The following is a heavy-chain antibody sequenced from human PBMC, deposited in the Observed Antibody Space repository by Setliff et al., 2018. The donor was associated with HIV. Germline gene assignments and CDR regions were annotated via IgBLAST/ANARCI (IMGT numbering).Heavy chain of an antibody. J-gene: IGHJ3*02. CDR1: GFTFSNAW. CDR2: IKSKTDGGTT. D-gene: IGHD5-18*01. V-gene: IGHV3-15*01. Sequence: PGGSLRLSCAASGFTFSNAWVSWVRQAPGKGLEWVGRIKSKTDGGTTDYAAPVKGRFTISRGDSKNTLYLQMNSLKTEDTAVYYCTTVPGGYSYGYDVWAEDAFDIWGQGTMVTVSS. CDR3: TTVPGGYSYGYDVWAEDAFDI.